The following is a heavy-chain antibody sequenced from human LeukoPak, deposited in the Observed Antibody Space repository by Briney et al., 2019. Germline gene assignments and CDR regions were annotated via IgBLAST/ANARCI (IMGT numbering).Heavy chain of an antibody. J-gene: IGHJ4*02. D-gene: IGHD4-23*01. CDR1: GFSLSTDGMC. CDR2: IYYSGST. Sequence: SGPTLVHPTQTLTLTCTFSGFSLSTDGMCVSWIRQPPGKGLEWIGYIYYSGSTSYNPSLKSRVTISLDTSKNQFSLKLSSVTAADAAVYYCARSYYSGNSWYYFDHWGQGTLVTVSS. V-gene: IGHV4-61*08. CDR3: ARSYYSGNSWYYFDH.